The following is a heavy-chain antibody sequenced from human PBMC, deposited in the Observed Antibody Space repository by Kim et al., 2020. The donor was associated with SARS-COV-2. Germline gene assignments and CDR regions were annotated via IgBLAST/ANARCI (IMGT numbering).Heavy chain of an antibody. V-gene: IGHV3-21*01. J-gene: IGHJ6*02. CDR1: GFTFSSYS. D-gene: IGHD2-2*01. Sequence: GGSLRLSCAASGFTFSSYSMNWVRQAPGKGLEWVSSISSSSSYIYYADSVKGRFTISRDNAKNSLYLQMNSLRAEDTAVYYCARGRSPIVVVPAAMIYYYYGMDVWGQGTTVTVSS. CDR3: ARGRSPIVVVPAAMIYYYYGMDV. CDR2: ISSSSSYI.